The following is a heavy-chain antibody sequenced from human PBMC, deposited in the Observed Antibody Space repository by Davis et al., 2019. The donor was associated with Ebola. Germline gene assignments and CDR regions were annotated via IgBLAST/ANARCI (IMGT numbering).Heavy chain of an antibody. J-gene: IGHJ4*02. V-gene: IGHV3-11*01. D-gene: IGHD3-3*01. CDR2: ISSSGSTI. CDR1: GFTFSDYY. CDR3: TSQSRNYDFWSGYRYYFDY. Sequence: GGSLRLSCAASGFTFSDYYMSWIRQAPGKGLEWVSYISSSGSTIYYADSVKGRFTISRDNAKNSLYLQMNSLRAEDTAVYYCTSQSRNYDFWSGYRYYFDYWGQGTLVTVSS.